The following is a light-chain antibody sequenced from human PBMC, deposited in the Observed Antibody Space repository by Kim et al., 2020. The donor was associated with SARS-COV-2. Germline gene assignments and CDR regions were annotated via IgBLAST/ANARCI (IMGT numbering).Light chain of an antibody. Sequence: QSALTQPASVSGSPGQSIIISCTGTGSDIGISNYVSWYQQHPGKVPKLIIYDVSLRPSGVSSRFSGSKSGNTASLTISGLQAADEADYYCSSHTRSNSYVFGTGTKVTVL. V-gene: IGLV2-14*01. CDR3: SSHTRSNSYV. J-gene: IGLJ1*01. CDR2: DVS. CDR1: GSDIGISNY.